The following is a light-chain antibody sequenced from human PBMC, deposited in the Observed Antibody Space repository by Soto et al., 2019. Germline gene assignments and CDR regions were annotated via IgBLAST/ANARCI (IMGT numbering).Light chain of an antibody. V-gene: IGLV2-23*01. CDR2: EAT. CDR3: CSYAGGGTSRV. Sequence: QSALTQPASISGSPGKSITLSFPRKSSDVGRCNLVSWFHQHPDKAPKVRIFEATQRPSGVSHRFSGSRSGNTASLTISGLQAEDEADYYCCSYAGGGTSRVFGTGTKLTVL. CDR1: SSDVGRCNL. J-gene: IGLJ1*01.